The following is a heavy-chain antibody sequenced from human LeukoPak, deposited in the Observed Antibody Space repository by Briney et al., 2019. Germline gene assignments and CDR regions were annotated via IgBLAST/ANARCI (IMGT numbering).Heavy chain of an antibody. Sequence: SETLSLTCTVSGGSISSHYWSWTRQPPGKGLEWIGYIYYSGSTNYNPSLKSRVTISVDTSKNQFSLKLSSVTAADTAVYYCARGGTGDMDVWGKGTTVTVSS. CDR3: ARGGTGDMDV. CDR2: IYYSGST. D-gene: IGHD1-1*01. V-gene: IGHV4-59*11. CDR1: GGSISSHY. J-gene: IGHJ6*03.